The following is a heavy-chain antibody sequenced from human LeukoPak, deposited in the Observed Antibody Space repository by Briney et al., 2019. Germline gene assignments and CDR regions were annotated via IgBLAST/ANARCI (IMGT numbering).Heavy chain of an antibody. Sequence: GGSLRLSCAASGFTFSSYAMTWVRQAPGKGLEWVSSVSGSGGTTYYAESVKGRFTISRDNSKNTLYLQMNSLRAEDTAIYYCARDDNSQGATTLFDFWGQGTLVTVSS. J-gene: IGHJ4*02. V-gene: IGHV3-23*01. CDR3: ARDDNSQGATTLFDF. CDR1: GFTFSSYA. CDR2: VSGSGGTT. D-gene: IGHD1-26*01.